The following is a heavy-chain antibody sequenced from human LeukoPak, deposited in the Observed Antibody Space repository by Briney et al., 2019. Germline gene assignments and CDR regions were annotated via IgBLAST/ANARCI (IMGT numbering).Heavy chain of an antibody. CDR1: GGSISSGGYY. Sequence: SETLSLTCTVSGGSISSGGYYWSWIRQPAGKGLEWIGRIYTRGSTNYNPSPKSRVTISVDTSKNQFSLRLSSVTAADTAIYYCARADMHMAAAGDFDYWGQGTLVTVSS. CDR2: IYTRGST. V-gene: IGHV4-61*02. J-gene: IGHJ4*02. CDR3: ARADMHMAAAGDFDY. D-gene: IGHD6-13*01.